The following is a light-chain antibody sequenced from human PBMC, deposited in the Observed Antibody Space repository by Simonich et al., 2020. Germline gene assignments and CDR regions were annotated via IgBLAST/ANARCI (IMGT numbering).Light chain of an antibody. V-gene: IGLV2-14*01. CDR1: SSDFGGYNY. J-gene: IGLJ3*02. Sequence: QSVLTQPPSVSGSPGQSITISCTGTSSDFGGYNYVSWYQQHPGKAPKLMIYDVSKRPSGGSNRFSGSKSGNTASLTISGLQAEDEADYYCSSYTSSSFWVFGGGTKLTVL. CDR2: DVS. CDR3: SSYTSSSFWV.